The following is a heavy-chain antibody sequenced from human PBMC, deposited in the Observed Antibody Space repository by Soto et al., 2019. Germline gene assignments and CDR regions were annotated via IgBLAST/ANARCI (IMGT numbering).Heavy chain of an antibody. D-gene: IGHD6-19*01. Sequence: SPTLSLTCAISGDSVSSNSAAWNWLRQSPSRGLEWLGRTYYRSKWYHEYAVSVKSRITLNPDTSKNQFSLQLNSVTPEDTAVYYCARGQWLESDYWGQGTLVTVSS. V-gene: IGHV6-1*01. CDR2: TYYRSKWYH. J-gene: IGHJ4*02. CDR3: ARGQWLESDY. CDR1: GDSVSSNSAA.